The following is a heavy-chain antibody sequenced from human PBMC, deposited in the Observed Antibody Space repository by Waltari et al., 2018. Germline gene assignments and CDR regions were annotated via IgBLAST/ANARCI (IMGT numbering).Heavy chain of an antibody. Sequence: QVQLVQSGAALRKPESSVNVSCTASGCTFLSYSISWVRQAPGQGLEWMGRIIPIIGIANYAKKCQGRVTITADKSTSTAYMELSSLRSEDTAVYYCARELDSSWSHGDFDLWGRGTLVTVSS. J-gene: IGHJ2*01. CDR3: ARELDSSWSHGDFDL. V-gene: IGHV1-69*04. CDR2: IIPIIGIA. D-gene: IGHD6-13*01. CDR1: GCTFLSYS.